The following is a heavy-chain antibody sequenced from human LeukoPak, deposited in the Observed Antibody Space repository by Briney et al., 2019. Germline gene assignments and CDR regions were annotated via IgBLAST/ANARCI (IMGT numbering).Heavy chain of an antibody. V-gene: IGHV3-9*01. Sequence: QPGRSLRLSCAASGFTFDDCAMHWVRQAPGKGLEWVSGISWNSGSIGYADSVKGRFTISRDNAKNSLYLQMNSLRAEDTALYYCAKDRIYCSSTSCYSGHWFDPWGQGTLVTVSS. J-gene: IGHJ5*02. CDR1: GFTFDDCA. D-gene: IGHD2-2*01. CDR2: ISWNSGSI. CDR3: AKDRIYCSSTSCYSGHWFDP.